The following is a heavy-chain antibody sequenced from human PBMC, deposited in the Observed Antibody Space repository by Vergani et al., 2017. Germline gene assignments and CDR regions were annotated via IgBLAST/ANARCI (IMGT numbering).Heavy chain of an antibody. CDR1: GFSLSTSGVG. CDR2: IYWDDDE. J-gene: IGHJ5*02. V-gene: IGHV2-5*02. Sequence: QITLKESGPTLVKPTQTLTLTCTFSGFSLSTSGVGVGWIRQPPGKALEWLALIYWDDDERYSPSLKSRLTITKDTSKNQVVLTMTNMDPVDTATYYCAHRQEGYDILTGYYGWGWFDPWGQGTLVTVSS. CDR3: AHRQEGYDILTGYYGWGWFDP. D-gene: IGHD3-9*01.